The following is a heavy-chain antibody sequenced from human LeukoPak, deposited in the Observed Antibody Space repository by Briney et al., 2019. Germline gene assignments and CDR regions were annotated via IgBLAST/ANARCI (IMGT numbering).Heavy chain of an antibody. CDR2: IIPIFGTA. CDR1: GGTFSSYA. Sequence: SVKVSCKASGGTFSSYAISWVRQAPGQGLEWMGGIIPIFGTANYAQKFQGRVTITADESTSTAYMELSSLRSEDTAVYYCATEYSSGYYLFDYWGQGTLVTVSS. CDR3: ATEYSSGYYLFDY. D-gene: IGHD3-22*01. V-gene: IGHV1-69*13. J-gene: IGHJ4*02.